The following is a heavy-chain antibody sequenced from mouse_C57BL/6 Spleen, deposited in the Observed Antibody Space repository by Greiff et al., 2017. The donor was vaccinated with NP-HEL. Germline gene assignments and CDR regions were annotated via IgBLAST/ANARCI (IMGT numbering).Heavy chain of an antibody. CDR3: ARKRHYYGSRSYAIDY. J-gene: IGHJ4*01. V-gene: IGHV1-53*01. D-gene: IGHD1-1*01. Sequence: VQLQQPGTELVKPGASVKLSCKASGYTFTSYWMHWVKQRPGQGLEWIGNINPSNGGTNYNEKFKSKATLTVDKSSSTAYMQLSSLTSEDTAVYYCARKRHYYGSRSYAIDYWGQGTSVTVSS. CDR1: GYTFTSYW. CDR2: INPSNGGT.